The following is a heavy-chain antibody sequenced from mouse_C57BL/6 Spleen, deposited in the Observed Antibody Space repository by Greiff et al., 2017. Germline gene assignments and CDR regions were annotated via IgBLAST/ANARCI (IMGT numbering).Heavy chain of an antibody. CDR2: INPSNGGT. D-gene: IGHD2-4*01. V-gene: IGHV1-53*01. CDR3: AREGYDYDGWYFDV. J-gene: IGHJ1*03. CDR1: GYTFTSYW. Sequence: QVQLQQPGTELVKPGASVKLSCKASGYTFTSYWMHWVKQRPGQGLEWIGNINPSNGGTNYNEKFKSKATLTVDKSSSTAYMQLSSLTSEDSAVYYCAREGYDYDGWYFDVWGTGTTVTVSS.